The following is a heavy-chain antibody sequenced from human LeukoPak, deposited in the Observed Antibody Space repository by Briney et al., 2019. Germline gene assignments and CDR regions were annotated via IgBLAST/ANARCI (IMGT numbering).Heavy chain of an antibody. CDR1: GFTFSSYA. Sequence: GGSLRLSCAASGFTFSSYAMSWVRQAPGKGLEWVAAISGSGGSTYYADSGKGRFTISRDNSKNTLYLQMNSLRAEDTAVYYCAKHGELLWFGELLPDYWGQGTLVTVSS. J-gene: IGHJ4*02. CDR3: AKHGELLWFGELLPDY. V-gene: IGHV3-23*01. CDR2: ISGSGGST. D-gene: IGHD3-10*01.